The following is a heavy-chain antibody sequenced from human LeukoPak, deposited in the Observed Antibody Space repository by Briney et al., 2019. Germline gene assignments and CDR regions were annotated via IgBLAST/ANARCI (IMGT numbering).Heavy chain of an antibody. CDR2: INHSGST. CDR3: AAQGSYLDY. CDR1: GGSFSNYY. D-gene: IGHD3-10*01. Sequence: SETLSLTCAVYGGSFSNYYWSWIRQPPGKGLEWIGEINHSGSTNYNPSLKSRVTMSVDTSKNQFSLKLSSVTAADTAVYYCAAQGSYLDYWGQGTLVTVSS. J-gene: IGHJ4*02. V-gene: IGHV4-34*01.